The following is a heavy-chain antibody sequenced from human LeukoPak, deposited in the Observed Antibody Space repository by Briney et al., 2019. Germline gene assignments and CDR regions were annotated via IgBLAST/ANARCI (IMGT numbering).Heavy chain of an antibody. Sequence: GGSLRLSCAASGFTFSSYWMSWVRQAPGKGLEWVANIKQDGSEKYYVDSVKGRFTISRDNAKNSLYLQMNSLRAEDTALYYCARSRSGSASWALQIFDNWGQGTLVTVSS. CDR3: ARSRSGSASWALQIFDN. CDR1: GFTFSSYW. D-gene: IGHD2-2*01. V-gene: IGHV3-7*03. CDR2: IKQDGSEK. J-gene: IGHJ4*02.